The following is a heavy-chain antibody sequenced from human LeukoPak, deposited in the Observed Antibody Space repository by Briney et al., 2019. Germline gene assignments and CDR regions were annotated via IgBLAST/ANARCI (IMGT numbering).Heavy chain of an antibody. CDR2: IYSGGST. D-gene: IGHD6-6*01. V-gene: IGHV3-53*01. CDR1: GFTFDDYG. CDR3: ARASSSAVFDY. J-gene: IGHJ4*02. Sequence: GGSLRLSCAASGFTFDDYGMSWVRQAPGKGLEWVSVIYSGGSTYYADSVKGRFTISRDNSKNTLYLQMNSLRAEDTAVYYCARASSSAVFDYGGQGTLVTVSS.